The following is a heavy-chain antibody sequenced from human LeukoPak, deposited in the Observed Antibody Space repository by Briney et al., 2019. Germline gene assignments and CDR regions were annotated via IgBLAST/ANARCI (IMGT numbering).Heavy chain of an antibody. V-gene: IGHV1-2*02. CDR3: ARRHGRCSDGSCYYPDY. D-gene: IGHD2-15*01. Sequence: ASVKVSCKASGYTFTGYYMHWVRQAPGQGLEWMGWINPNSGGTNYAQKFQGRVTMTRNSSITTAYMELSSLRSEDTAVYYCARRHGRCSDGSCYYPDYWGQGTLVTVSS. CDR2: INPNSGGT. J-gene: IGHJ4*02. CDR1: GYTFTGYY.